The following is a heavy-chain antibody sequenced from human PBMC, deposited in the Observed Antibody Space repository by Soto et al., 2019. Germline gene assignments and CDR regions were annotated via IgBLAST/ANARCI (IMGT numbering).Heavy chain of an antibody. V-gene: IGHV4-4*02. D-gene: IGHD2-8*02. CDR2: IYHSAST. Sequence: SGTLSLTCTLSGGSITYINNHYCSWFRQPPGKGLEWIGEIYHSASTNYNPSLKSRVTISVDTSKNQFSLKLTSVTAADTAVYYCARDKITGLFDYWGQGTLVTVSS. CDR3: ARDKITGLFDY. CDR1: GGSITYINNHY. J-gene: IGHJ4*02.